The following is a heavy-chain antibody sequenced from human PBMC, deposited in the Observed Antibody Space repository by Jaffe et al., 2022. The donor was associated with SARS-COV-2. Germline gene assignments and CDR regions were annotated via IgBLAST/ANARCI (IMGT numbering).Heavy chain of an antibody. CDR1: GFTFSSYS. CDR2: ISSSSSTI. J-gene: IGHJ4*02. Sequence: EVQLVESGGGLVQPGGSLRLSCAASGFTFSSYSMNWVRQAPGKGLEWVSYISSSSSTIYYADSVKGRFTISRDNAKNSLYLQMNSLRDEDTAVYYCARLALNCSGGSCYRVLDYWGQGTLVTVSS. CDR3: ARLALNCSGGSCYRVLDY. V-gene: IGHV3-48*02. D-gene: IGHD2-15*01.